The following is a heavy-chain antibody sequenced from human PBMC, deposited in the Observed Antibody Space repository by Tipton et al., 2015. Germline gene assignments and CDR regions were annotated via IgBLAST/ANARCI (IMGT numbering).Heavy chain of an antibody. D-gene: IGHD3-16*02. CDR2: VDPEDGKT. V-gene: IGHV1-69-2*01. J-gene: IGHJ6*02. CDR3: ATGADDYVWGSYRRYYYGMDV. CDR1: GYTFTDYH. Sequence: QSGPEVKKPGATVKISCKVSGYTFTDYHIHWVQQAPGKGLEWMGLVDPEDGKTIYAENFQGRVTITADTSTDTASMELSSLRSEDTAVYYCATGADDYVWGSYRRYYYGMDVWGQGTTVTVSS.